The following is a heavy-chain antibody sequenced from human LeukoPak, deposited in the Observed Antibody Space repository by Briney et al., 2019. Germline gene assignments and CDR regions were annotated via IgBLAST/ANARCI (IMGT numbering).Heavy chain of an antibody. CDR1: GYSISSHYY. D-gene: IGHD3-3*01. CDR3: ARDWNGPVDY. CDR2: IYHSGST. Sequence: SETLSLTCTVSGYSISSHYYWGWIRQPPGKGLEWIASIYHSGSTYYNPSLKSRVTISVDTSKNQFSLNLISVTAADTAVYYCARDWNGPVDYWGQGTLVTVSS. J-gene: IGHJ4*02. V-gene: IGHV4-38-2*02.